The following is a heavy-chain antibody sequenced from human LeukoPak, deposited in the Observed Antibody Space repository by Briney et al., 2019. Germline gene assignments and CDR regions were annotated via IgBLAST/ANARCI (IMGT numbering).Heavy chain of an antibody. J-gene: IGHJ6*02. V-gene: IGHV1-8*01. D-gene: IGHD6-19*01. CDR2: MNPNSGNT. Sequence: ASVKVSCKASGYTFTSYDINWVRQAAGQGLEWMGWMNPNSGNTGYAQKFQGRVTMTRNTSISTAYMELSSLRSEGTAVYYCAREGIAVAGTDYYYYYGMDVWGQGTTVTVSS. CDR3: AREGIAVAGTDYYYYYGMDV. CDR1: GYTFTSYD.